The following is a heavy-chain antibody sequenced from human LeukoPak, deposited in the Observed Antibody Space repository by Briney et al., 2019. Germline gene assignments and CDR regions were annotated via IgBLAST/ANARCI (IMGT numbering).Heavy chain of an antibody. J-gene: IGHJ2*01. CDR3: ARDTDYSGQHWYFDL. V-gene: IGHV3-33*05. CDR1: GFASSTYG. D-gene: IGHD4-23*01. Sequence: GMSDRLSCAASGFASSTYGIHWVRQAPGKGLEWVAAISSDGRNEYFTDSVKGRFTISRDDSKNTVYLQMNSLRVEDTSLYFCARDTDYSGQHWYFDLWGRGTLDRVPS. CDR2: ISSDGRNE.